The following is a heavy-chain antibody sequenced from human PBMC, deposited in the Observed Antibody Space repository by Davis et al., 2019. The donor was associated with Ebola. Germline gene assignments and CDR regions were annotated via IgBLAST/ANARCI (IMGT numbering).Heavy chain of an antibody. V-gene: IGHV1-8*01. Sequence: ASVKVSCKASGYTFTSYDINWVRQATGQGLEWMGWMNPNSGNTGYAQKFQGRVTMTRNTSISTAYMELSSLRSEDTAVYYCARVSCSSTSCYDHFDIWGQGTMVTVSS. J-gene: IGHJ3*02. CDR1: GYTFTSYD. CDR3: ARVSCSSTSCYDHFDI. CDR2: MNPNSGNT. D-gene: IGHD2-2*01.